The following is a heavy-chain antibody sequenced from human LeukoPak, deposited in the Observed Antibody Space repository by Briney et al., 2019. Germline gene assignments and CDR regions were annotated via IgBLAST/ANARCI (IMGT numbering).Heavy chain of an antibody. CDR1: GGSISSYY. V-gene: IGHV4-59*01. J-gene: IGHJ4*02. CDR2: IYYSGST. CDR3: AKTKSTYYYDSSGYYPFDY. Sequence: SETLSLTCTVSGGSISSYYWSWIRQPPGKGLEWIGYIYYSGSTNYNPSLKSRVTISVDTSKNQFSLKLSSVTAADTAVYYCAKTKSTYYYDSSGYYPFDYWGQGTLVTVSS. D-gene: IGHD3-22*01.